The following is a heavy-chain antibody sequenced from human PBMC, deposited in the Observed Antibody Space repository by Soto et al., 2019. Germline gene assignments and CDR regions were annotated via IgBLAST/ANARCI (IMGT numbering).Heavy chain of an antibody. J-gene: IGHJ5*02. CDR2: ISWNSGSI. Sequence: VQLVESGGGLVQPGRSLRLSCAASGFTFDDYAMHWVRQAPGKGLEWVSGISWNSGSIGYADSVKGRFTISRDNAKNSLYLQMNSLRAEDTALYYCAKGRRLSSGYYYGWFDPWGQGTLVTVSS. D-gene: IGHD3-22*01. CDR3: AKGRRLSSGYYYGWFDP. V-gene: IGHV3-9*01. CDR1: GFTFDDYA.